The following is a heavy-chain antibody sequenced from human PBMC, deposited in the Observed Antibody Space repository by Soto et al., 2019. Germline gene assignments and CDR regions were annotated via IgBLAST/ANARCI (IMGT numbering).Heavy chain of an antibody. CDR2: IYHSGSI. V-gene: IGHV4-4*02. CDR1: NASISSGKW. CDR3: ARCGSSCSLGF. Sequence: SETLPVTCTVSNASISSGKWWTWVRQTPGKGLEWIGEIYHSGSINHNPSLKSRVTISVDTSKNQFSLKLTSVTAADTAVYYCARCGSSCSLGFWGQGTLVTVS. D-gene: IGHD2-15*01. J-gene: IGHJ4*02.